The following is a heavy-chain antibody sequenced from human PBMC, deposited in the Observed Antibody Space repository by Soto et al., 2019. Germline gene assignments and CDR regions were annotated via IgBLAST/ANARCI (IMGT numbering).Heavy chain of an antibody. CDR2: IFPIFGTA. J-gene: IGHJ4*02. V-gene: IGHV1-69*01. Sequence: QVQLVQSGAEVKKPGSSVKVSCKASGGTFSSYAISWVRQAPGQGLEWMGGIFPIFGTANYAQTFQGSVTITADESTSTAYMELRSLRSEDTAVYYCARSRGGYYYDSRDPPPLDYWGQGTLVTVSS. CDR1: GGTFSSYA. CDR3: ARSRGGYYYDSRDPPPLDY. D-gene: IGHD3-22*01.